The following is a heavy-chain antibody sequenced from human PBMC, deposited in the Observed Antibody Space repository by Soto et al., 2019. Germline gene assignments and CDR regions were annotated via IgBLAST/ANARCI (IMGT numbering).Heavy chain of an antibody. CDR1: GGSISSGGYY. CDR3: AAHAGHTYGPLDY. V-gene: IGHV4-31*03. D-gene: IGHD5-18*01. J-gene: IGHJ4*02. Sequence: TLSLTCTVSGGSISSGGYYWSWIRQRPGKGLEWIGYIYYSGSTYYNPSLKSRVTISVDTSKNQFSLKLSSVTAADTAIYYCAAHAGHTYGPLDYWGPGTLVTVSS. CDR2: IYYSGST.